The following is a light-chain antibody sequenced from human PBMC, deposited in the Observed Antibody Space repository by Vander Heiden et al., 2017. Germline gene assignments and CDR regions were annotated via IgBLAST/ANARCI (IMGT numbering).Light chain of an antibody. Sequence: DIQITQSPSLLSASVGARVTISCRMSQGSSSYLDWYQQKPGKAPELLIYAASSLESGVPSRFSGSGSGTDFTLTISSLQPEDFATYYCQQSYSIPYTFGQGTKLEIK. V-gene: IGKV1-39*01. J-gene: IGKJ2*01. CDR3: QQSYSIPYT. CDR1: QGSSSY. CDR2: AAS.